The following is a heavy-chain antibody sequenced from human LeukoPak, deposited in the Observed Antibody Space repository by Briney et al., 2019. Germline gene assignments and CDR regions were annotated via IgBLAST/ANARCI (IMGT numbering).Heavy chain of an antibody. CDR3: ARDENLVSSRVVVPAPDY. V-gene: IGHV3-30*03. CDR1: GFTFSSYG. D-gene: IGHD2-2*01. Sequence: GGSLRLSFAASGFTFSSYGMHWVRQAPGKGLEWVAVISYDGSNKYYVDSVKGRFTISRDNAKNSLYLQMNSLRAEDTAVYYCARDENLVSSRVVVPAPDYWGQGTLVTVSS. J-gene: IGHJ4*02. CDR2: ISYDGSNK.